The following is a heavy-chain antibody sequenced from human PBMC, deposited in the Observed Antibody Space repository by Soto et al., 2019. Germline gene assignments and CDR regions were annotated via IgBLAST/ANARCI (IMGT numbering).Heavy chain of an antibody. V-gene: IGHV4-34*01. Sequence: SETLSVTCAVYGGSFSGYYWSWIRQPPGKGLEWIGEINHSGSTNYNPSLKSRVTISVDTSKNQFSLKLSSVTAADTAVYYCARDGWFDPWGQGTLVTIS. J-gene: IGHJ5*02. CDR1: GGSFSGYY. CDR3: ARDGWFDP. CDR2: INHSGST.